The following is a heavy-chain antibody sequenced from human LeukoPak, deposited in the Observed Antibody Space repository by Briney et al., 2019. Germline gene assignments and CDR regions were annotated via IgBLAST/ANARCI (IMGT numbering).Heavy chain of an antibody. Sequence: GRSLRLSCAASGFNFDYYAMHWVRQAPGKGLEWVSGISCNSGKIGYADSVKGRFTISRDNAKNSLYLQMNSLRAEDTAFYYCGRDEEFFHLWGQGTLVSVSS. CDR3: GRDEEFFHL. CDR2: ISCNSGKI. D-gene: IGHD3-10*01. J-gene: IGHJ1*01. V-gene: IGHV3-9*01. CDR1: GFNFDYYA.